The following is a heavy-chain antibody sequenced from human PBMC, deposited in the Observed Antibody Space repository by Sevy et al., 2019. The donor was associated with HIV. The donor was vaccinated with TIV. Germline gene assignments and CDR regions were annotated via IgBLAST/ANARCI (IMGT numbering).Heavy chain of an antibody. D-gene: IGHD2-21*01. CDR2: INEDGTEK. V-gene: IGHV3-7*01. J-gene: IGHJ4*02. CDR3: ARDVAAGDF. Sequence: GGSLRLSCAASGFTFTRYWMTWVRQSPGKGLQWLGNINEDGTEKYYRDSVRGRFTISRDNAKKSLHLQMNSLRVDDTGVYYCARDVAAGDFWGQGTLDTVSS. CDR1: GFTFTRYW.